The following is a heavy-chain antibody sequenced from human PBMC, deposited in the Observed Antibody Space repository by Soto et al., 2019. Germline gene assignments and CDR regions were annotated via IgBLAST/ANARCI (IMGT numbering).Heavy chain of an antibody. J-gene: IGHJ2*01. CDR3: DSESQTCGLPNYFYL. CDR1: GYSFTNYI. D-gene: IGHD5-12*01. CDR2: ISPYNGNT. V-gene: IGHV1-18*01. Sequence: QVQLVQSGADVKKPGASVKVSCKASGYSFTNYIITWVRQAPGQGLEWMGWISPYNGNTDYAQNLLGRVTMTTDTSTSTVYMALRSLRSDVTAVDDCDSESQTCGLPNYFYLWGRGTQVTLSS.